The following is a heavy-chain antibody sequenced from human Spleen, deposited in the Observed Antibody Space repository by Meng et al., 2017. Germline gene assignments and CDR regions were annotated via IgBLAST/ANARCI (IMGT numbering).Heavy chain of an antibody. V-gene: IGHV4-39*07. J-gene: IGHJ5*02. Sequence: QGMGPGLVRPSETLSLACSGSGGSVSSVGDFWSWIRQPPGKGLEWIGSVYYSGITYYNPSLESRVTISVDTSKNQFSLKLSSVTAADTAVYYCARDLWELRYKAPFDPWGQGILVTVSS. D-gene: IGHD3-16*01. CDR1: GGSVSSVGDF. CDR3: ARDLWELRYKAPFDP. CDR2: VYYSGIT.